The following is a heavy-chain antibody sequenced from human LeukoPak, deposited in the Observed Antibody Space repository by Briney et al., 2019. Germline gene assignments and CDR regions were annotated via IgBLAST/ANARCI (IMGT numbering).Heavy chain of an antibody. CDR2: IYYSGST. J-gene: IGHJ3*02. CDR3: ARALPAAIGSDAFDI. V-gene: IGHV4-59*01. Sequence: SETLSLTCTVSGGSISSYYWSWIRQPPGKGLEWIGYIYYSGSTNYNPSLKSRVTISVDTSKNQFSLKLSSVTAADTAVYYCARALPAAIGSDAFDIWGQGTMVTVSS. D-gene: IGHD2-2*02. CDR1: GGSISSYY.